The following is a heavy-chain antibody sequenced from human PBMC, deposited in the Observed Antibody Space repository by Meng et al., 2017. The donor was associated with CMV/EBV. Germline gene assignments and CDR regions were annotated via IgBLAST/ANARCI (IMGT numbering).Heavy chain of an antibody. CDR2: ISGYNDNT. CDR3: ARDTMMIMSFDH. D-gene: IGHD3-22*01. CDR1: GYTFTHHG. J-gene: IGHJ4*02. V-gene: IGHV1-18*01. Sequence: QVQLVQPGAEVRKPGASVKVSCKASGYTFTHHGISWVRQAPGQGLEWMGWISGYNDNTKYARHLQGRVTMTTDTSTNTAYMELRSLRSDDTAIYYCARDTMMIMSFDHWGPGTLVTVSS.